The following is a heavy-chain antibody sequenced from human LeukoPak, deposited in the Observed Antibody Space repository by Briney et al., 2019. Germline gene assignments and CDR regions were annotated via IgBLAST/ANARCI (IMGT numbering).Heavy chain of an antibody. D-gene: IGHD5-12*01. CDR1: GFTFSSYA. Sequence: GGSLRLSCAASGFTFSSYAMSWVRQAPGKGLEWVSDITGSGDDTDYADSAKGRFTVSRDNSRNTLYLQINSLRAEDTAVYYCAKNGAYSGYDYIDYWGQGTLVTVSS. CDR3: AKNGAYSGYDYIDY. V-gene: IGHV3-23*01. CDR2: ITGSGDDT. J-gene: IGHJ4*02.